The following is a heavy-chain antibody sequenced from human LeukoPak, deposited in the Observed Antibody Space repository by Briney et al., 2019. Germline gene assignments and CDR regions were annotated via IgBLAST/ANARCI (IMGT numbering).Heavy chain of an antibody. CDR1: GFTFNTYT. CDR3: ARDAYDYVWGSYRYIQQPGAFDI. J-gene: IGHJ3*02. D-gene: IGHD3-16*02. V-gene: IGHV3-48*01. Sequence: GGSLRLSCAASGFTFNTYTMNWVRQAPGKGLEWVSYISGSSGIIDYADSVRGRFTISRDNAKNSLYLQMNSLRAEDTAVYYCARDAYDYVWGSYRYIQQPGAFDIWGQGTMVTVSS. CDR2: ISGSSGII.